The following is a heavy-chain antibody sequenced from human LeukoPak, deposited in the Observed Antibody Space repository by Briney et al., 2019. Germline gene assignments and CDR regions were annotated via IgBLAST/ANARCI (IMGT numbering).Heavy chain of an antibody. CDR1: GFTFSSYW. V-gene: IGHV3-7*01. CDR3: ARYAPYNWFDP. J-gene: IGHJ5*02. Sequence: PGGSLRLSCAASGFTFSSYWMSWVRQTPGKGLEWVANIKQDGSEKYYVDSVKGRFTISRDNAKNSLYLQMNSLRAEDTAVYYCARYAPYNWFDPWGQGTLVTVSS. CDR2: IKQDGSEK.